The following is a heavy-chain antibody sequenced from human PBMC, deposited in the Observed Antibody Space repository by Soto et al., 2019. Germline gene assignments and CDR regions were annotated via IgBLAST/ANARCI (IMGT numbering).Heavy chain of an antibody. J-gene: IGHJ4*02. V-gene: IGHV4-59*11. CDR3: ARVGSSGWAPDY. Sequence: SETLSLTCTVSGGSIKGHYWTWIRQPPGKGLEWIGYIFYSGSTNYNPSLKGRVTISVDTSKNQFSLKLSSVTAADTAVYYCARVGSSGWAPDYWGPGTLVTVSS. CDR1: GGSIKGHY. CDR2: IFYSGST. D-gene: IGHD6-19*01.